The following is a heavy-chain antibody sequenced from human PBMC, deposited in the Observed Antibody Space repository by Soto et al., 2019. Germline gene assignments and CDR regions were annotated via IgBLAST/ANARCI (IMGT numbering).Heavy chain of an antibody. Sequence: EVQLVDSGGDLVKPGGSLRLSCAGSGFVFSNAWINWVRQAPGKGLEWVGRIKSKALGGTTDFAAPVRGRFAITRDDSRNMAYMQMNSLNTEDTAVYYCTTDSDSPMIEVRFDYLGHGTPVTVSS. D-gene: IGHD3-22*01. CDR1: GFVFSNAW. CDR3: TTDSDSPMIEVRFDY. V-gene: IGHV3-15*07. CDR2: IKSKALGGTT. J-gene: IGHJ4*01.